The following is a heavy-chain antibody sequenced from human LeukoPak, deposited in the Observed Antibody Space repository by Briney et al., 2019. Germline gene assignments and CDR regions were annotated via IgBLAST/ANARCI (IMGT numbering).Heavy chain of an antibody. CDR2: IYYSGST. J-gene: IGHJ3*02. CDR1: GGSISSYY. V-gene: IGHV4-59*01. CDR3: ARSFYYDFWSGYYSMTVGAFDI. Sequence: KPSETLSLTCTVSGGSISSYYWSWIPQPPGKGLEWIGYIYYSGSTNYNPSLKSRVTISVDTSKNQFSLKLSSVTAADTAVYYCARSFYYDFWSGYYSMTVGAFDIWGQGTMVTVSS. D-gene: IGHD3-3*01.